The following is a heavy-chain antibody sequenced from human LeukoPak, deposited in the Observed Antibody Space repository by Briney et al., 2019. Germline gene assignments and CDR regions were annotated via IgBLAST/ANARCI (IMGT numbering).Heavy chain of an antibody. CDR3: ARKEGEYSFGPHYFDY. CDR1: GFTFSSHN. Sequence: GGSLRLSCAASGFTFSSHNMHWVRQAPGKGLEWAAVILYDGSNKYYADSVKGRFTVSRDNSKNTPFLQMNSLRTEDTAVYYCARKEGEYSFGPHYFDYWGEGALVTVSS. J-gene: IGHJ4*02. V-gene: IGHV3-30*04. D-gene: IGHD5-18*01. CDR2: ILYDGSNK.